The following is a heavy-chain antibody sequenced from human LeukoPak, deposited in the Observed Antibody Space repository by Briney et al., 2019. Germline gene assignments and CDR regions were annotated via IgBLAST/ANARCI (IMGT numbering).Heavy chain of an antibody. D-gene: IGHD1-1*01. J-gene: IGHJ4*02. Sequence: PSETLSLTCTVSGGSISSYYWSWIRRPPGKGLEWIGYIYYSGSTNYNPSLKSRVTISVDTSKNQFSLKLSSVTAADAAVYYCARTNWDDVGTPFDYWGQGTLVTVSS. CDR1: GGSISSYY. CDR2: IYYSGST. CDR3: ARTNWDDVGTPFDY. V-gene: IGHV4-59*01.